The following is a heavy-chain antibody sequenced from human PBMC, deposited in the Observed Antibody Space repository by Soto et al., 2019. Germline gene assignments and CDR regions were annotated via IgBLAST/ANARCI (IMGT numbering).Heavy chain of an antibody. D-gene: IGHD6-13*01. Sequence: PSQTLSLTCAISGDSVSSNSAAWNWIRQSPSRGLEWLGRTYYRSKWYNDYAVSVKSRITINPDTSKNQFSLQLNSVTPEDTAVYYCARGVAEPENYYYYYGMDVWGQGTTVTVS. J-gene: IGHJ6*02. CDR2: TYYRSKWYN. CDR1: GDSVSSNSAA. V-gene: IGHV6-1*01. CDR3: ARGVAEPENYYYYYGMDV.